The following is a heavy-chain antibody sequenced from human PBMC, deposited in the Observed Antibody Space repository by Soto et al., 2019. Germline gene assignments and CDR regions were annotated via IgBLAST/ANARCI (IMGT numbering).Heavy chain of an antibody. CDR3: ARGGGSSGWNYYYYYMDV. Sequence: QVQLQQWGAGLLKPSETLSLTCAVYGGSFSGYYWRWIRQPPGKGLEWIGEINHSGSTNYNPSLKSRVTISVDTSKNQFSLKLSSVTAADTAVYYCARGGGSSGWNYYYYYMDVWGKGTTVTVSS. V-gene: IGHV4-34*01. CDR1: GGSFSGYY. CDR2: INHSGST. J-gene: IGHJ6*03. D-gene: IGHD6-19*01.